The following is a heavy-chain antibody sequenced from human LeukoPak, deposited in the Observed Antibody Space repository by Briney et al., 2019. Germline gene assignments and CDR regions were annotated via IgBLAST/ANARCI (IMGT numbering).Heavy chain of an antibody. D-gene: IGHD5-24*01. V-gene: IGHV4-59*01. CDR3: AKSWRPRRWPDSFDP. J-gene: IGHJ5*02. Sequence: SETLSLTCTVSGGSISSYYWSWIRQPPGRGLEWIGYIYNSGSTNHNPSLRSRVTISVDTSKNQFSLKLSSVTAADTAVYYCAKSWRPRRWPDSFDPWGQGTLVTVSS. CDR2: IYNSGST. CDR1: GGSISSYY.